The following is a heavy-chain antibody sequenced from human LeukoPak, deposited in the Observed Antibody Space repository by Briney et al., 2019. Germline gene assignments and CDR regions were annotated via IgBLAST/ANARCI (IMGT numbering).Heavy chain of an antibody. CDR3: ANLPAYYYVDDAFDI. CDR2: INPNSGGT. CDR1: GYTFTGYY. J-gene: IGHJ3*02. V-gene: IGHV1-2*02. D-gene: IGHD3-10*02. Sequence: ASVKVSCKASGYTFTGYYMHWVRQAPGQGLEWMGWINPNSGGTNYAQKFQGRVTMTRDTSISTAYKELSRLRSDDTAVYYCANLPAYYYVDDAFDIWGQGTMVTVSS.